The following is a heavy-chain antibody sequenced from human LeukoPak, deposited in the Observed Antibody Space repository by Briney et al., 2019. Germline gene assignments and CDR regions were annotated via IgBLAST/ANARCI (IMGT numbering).Heavy chain of an antibody. V-gene: IGHV1-18*01. CDR1: GYTFTSYG. J-gene: IGHJ6*04. D-gene: IGHD3-10*01. CDR2: ISAYNGNT. CDR3: ARDLQTSHYYGSGSPSGV. Sequence: ASVKVSCKPSGYTFTSYGISWVRQAPGQGLEWMGWISAYNGNTNYAQTLQGRVTITTDTSTSTANMEVTSLRSDDTAVYYCARDLQTSHYYGSGSPSGVWGKGTTVTVSS.